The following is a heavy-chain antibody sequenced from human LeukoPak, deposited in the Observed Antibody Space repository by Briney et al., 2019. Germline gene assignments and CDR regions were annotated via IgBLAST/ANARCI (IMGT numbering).Heavy chain of an antibody. J-gene: IGHJ5*02. CDR2: IYLNGNT. CDR3: ARERGGYYENWFDP. Sequence: SEALSLTCSVSGDSISSGIYYWSCIRQPAGKGLEWIGRIYLNGNTNHNPSLKSRVSLSIDTSRNQFSLKVTSVTAADSGIYYRARERGGYYENWFDPWGQGTRVTVSS. D-gene: IGHD1-26*01. CDR1: GDSISSGIYY. V-gene: IGHV4-61*02.